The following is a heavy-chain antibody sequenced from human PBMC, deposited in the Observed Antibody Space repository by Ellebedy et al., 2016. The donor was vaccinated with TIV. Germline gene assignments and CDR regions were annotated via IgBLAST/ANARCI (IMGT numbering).Heavy chain of an antibody. D-gene: IGHD3-10*01. CDR1: GYPFSNYG. J-gene: IGHJ6*02. Sequence: ASVKVSCKASGYPFSNYGISWVRQAPGQGLEWMGGIIPIFDTTNYAQKFQGRVTITADESTTTAYMELSSLRSEDTAVYYCARTRYYYGSGSYYPGMDVWGQGTTVTVSS. V-gene: IGHV1-69*13. CDR3: ARTRYYYGSGSYYPGMDV. CDR2: IIPIFDTT.